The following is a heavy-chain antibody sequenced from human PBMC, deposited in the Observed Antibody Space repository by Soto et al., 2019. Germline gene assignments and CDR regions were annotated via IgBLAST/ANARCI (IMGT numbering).Heavy chain of an antibody. Sequence: EVQMLESGGDLAQHGGSLRLSCAASGFSFSNFAMNWVRQPPGKGLEWVSSISESGDSVFYADSVRGRFTVSRDNSKNTLYLQMNSLRVEDSAVYYCAKQPVDVLGQGTTVTVSS. CDR2: ISESGDSV. V-gene: IGHV3-23*01. CDR1: GFSFSNFA. CDR3: AKQPVDV. J-gene: IGHJ6*02.